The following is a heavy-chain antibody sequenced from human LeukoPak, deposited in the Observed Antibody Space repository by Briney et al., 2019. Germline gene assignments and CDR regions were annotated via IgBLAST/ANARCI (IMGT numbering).Heavy chain of an antibody. D-gene: IGHD2-21*01. V-gene: IGHV1-24*01. CDR3: ATDLNYGGETYFDY. Sequence: ASVKVSCKVSGYTLTELSMHWVRQAPGKGLEWMGGFDPEDGETIYAQKFQGRVTMTEDTSTDTAYMELSSLRSEDTAVYYCATDLNYGGETYFDYWGQGTLVTVSS. J-gene: IGHJ4*02. CDR2: FDPEDGET. CDR1: GYTLTELS.